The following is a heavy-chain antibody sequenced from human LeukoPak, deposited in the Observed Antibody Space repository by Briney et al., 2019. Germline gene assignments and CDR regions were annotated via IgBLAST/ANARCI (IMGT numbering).Heavy chain of an antibody. V-gene: IGHV3-66*01. CDR3: ASTFYGSGSFDFDY. J-gene: IGHJ4*02. Sequence: GGSLRLSCAASGFTVSSNYMSWVRQAPGKGLEWVSVIYSGGSTYYADSVKGRFTISRDNSKNTLYLQMNSLRAEDTAVYYCASTFYGSGSFDFDYWGQGTLVTVSS. CDR1: GFTVSSNY. CDR2: IYSGGST. D-gene: IGHD3-10*01.